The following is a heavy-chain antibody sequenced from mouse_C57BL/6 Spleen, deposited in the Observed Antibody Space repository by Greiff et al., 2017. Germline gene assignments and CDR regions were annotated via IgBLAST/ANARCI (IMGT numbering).Heavy chain of an antibody. CDR1: GYSFTDYN. CDR3: AGGRYYYGSSYPAWCAY. D-gene: IGHD1-1*01. CDR2: INPNYGTT. Sequence: EVQLQESGPELVKPGASVKISCKASGYSFTDYNMNWVKQSNGKSLEWIGVINPNYGTTSYNQKFKGKATLTVDQSSSTAYMPLNSLTSEDSAVYYCAGGRYYYGSSYPAWCAYWGQGTLVTVSA. V-gene: IGHV1-39*01. J-gene: IGHJ3*01.